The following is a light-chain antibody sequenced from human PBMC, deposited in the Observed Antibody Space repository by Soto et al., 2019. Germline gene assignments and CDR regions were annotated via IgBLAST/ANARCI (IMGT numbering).Light chain of an antibody. CDR1: QSINRH. CDR3: QQRSNWPAVT. J-gene: IGKJ4*02. Sequence: EIVLTQSPATLSLSPGERATLSCRASQSINRHLAWYRQKPGQAPRLLIYDASNRATGIPAWFSGSGSGTGFTLTISSLEHEDFGVYYCQQRSNWPAVTFGGGTKVEIK. CDR2: DAS. V-gene: IGKV3-11*01.